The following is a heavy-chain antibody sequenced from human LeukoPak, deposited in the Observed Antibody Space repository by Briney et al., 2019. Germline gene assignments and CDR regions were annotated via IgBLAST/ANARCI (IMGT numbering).Heavy chain of an antibody. CDR1: GGSISSDY. J-gene: IGHJ4*02. V-gene: IGHV4-4*07. CDR2: IYTSGST. D-gene: IGHD6-13*01. CDR3: ARGPAPTYSSSWYLFDY. Sequence: SETLSLTCTVSGGSISSDYWSWIRQPAGKGLEWIGRIYTSGSTNYNPSLKSRVTMSVDTSKNQFSLELSSVTAADTAVYYCARGPAPTYSSSWYLFDYWGQGTLVTVSS.